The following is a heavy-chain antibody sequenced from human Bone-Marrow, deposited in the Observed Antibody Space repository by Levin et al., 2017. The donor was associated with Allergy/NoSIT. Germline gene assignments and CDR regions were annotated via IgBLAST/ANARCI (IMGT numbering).Heavy chain of an antibody. CDR1: GGSFSGYY. Sequence: PSQTLSLPCAVYGGSFSGYYWSWIRQPPGKGLEWIGEINHSGSTNYNPSLKSRVTISVDTSKNQFSLKLSSVTAADTAVYYCASHYCSGGSCYEAFDIWGQGTMVTVSS. CDR2: INHSGST. D-gene: IGHD2-15*01. CDR3: ASHYCSGGSCYEAFDI. V-gene: IGHV4-34*01. J-gene: IGHJ3*02.